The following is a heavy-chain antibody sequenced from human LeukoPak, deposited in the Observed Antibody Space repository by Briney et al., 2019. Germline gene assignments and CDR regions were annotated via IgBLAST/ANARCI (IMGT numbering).Heavy chain of an antibody. Sequence: SVKVSCKASGGTFSSYAISWVRQAPGQGLEWMGGIIPIFGTANYAQKFQGRVTITADESTSTAYMELSSLRSEDTAVYYCARSGEVQYYDFWSGYYDFDYWGQGTLVTVSS. CDR1: GGTFSSYA. CDR2: IIPIFGTA. J-gene: IGHJ4*02. D-gene: IGHD3-3*01. V-gene: IGHV1-69*01. CDR3: ARSGEVQYYDFWSGYYDFDY.